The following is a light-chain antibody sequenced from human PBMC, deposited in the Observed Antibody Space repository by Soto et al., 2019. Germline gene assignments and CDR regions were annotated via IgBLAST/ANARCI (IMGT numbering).Light chain of an antibody. Sequence: QSVLTQSPSASASLGASVKLTCTLSSGHSSYAIAWHQQQPEKGPRYLMTLNSDGRHSKGDGIPDRFSGSSSGAERYLTISSLQSEDEADYYCQTWGTGIRVFGGGTQLTVL. J-gene: IGLJ2*01. CDR2: LNSDGRH. CDR3: QTWGTGIRV. CDR1: SGHSSYA. V-gene: IGLV4-69*01.